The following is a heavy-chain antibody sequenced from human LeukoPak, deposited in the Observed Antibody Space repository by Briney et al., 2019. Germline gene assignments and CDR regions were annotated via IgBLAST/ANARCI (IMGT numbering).Heavy chain of an antibody. CDR1: GGTFSSYA. V-gene: IGHV1-69*05. CDR3: ARDVGYGSGTQWNWFDP. D-gene: IGHD3-10*01. Sequence: SVNVSCKASGGTFSSYANSWVRQAPGQGLEWMGGIIPIFGTANYAQKFQGRVTITTDESTSTAYMELSSLRSEDTAVYYCARDVGYGSGTQWNWFDPWGQGTLVTVSS. CDR2: IIPIFGTA. J-gene: IGHJ5*02.